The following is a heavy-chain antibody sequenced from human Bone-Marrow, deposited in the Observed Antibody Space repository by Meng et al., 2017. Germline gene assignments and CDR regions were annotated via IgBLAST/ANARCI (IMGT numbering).Heavy chain of an antibody. CDR2: IIPIFGTA. V-gene: IGHV1-69*05. CDR1: GGTFSSYA. D-gene: IGHD1-26*01. CDR3: ASSGVGATLPDY. J-gene: IGHJ4*02. Sequence: SVKVSCKASGGTFSSYAISWVRQAPGQGLEWMGGIIPIFGTANYAQKFQGRVTMTTDTSTSTAYMELRSLRSDDTAVYYCASSGVGATLPDYWGQGTLVTVSS.